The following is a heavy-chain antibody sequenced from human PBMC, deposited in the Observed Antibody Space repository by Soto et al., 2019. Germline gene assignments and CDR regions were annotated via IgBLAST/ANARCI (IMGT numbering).Heavy chain of an antibody. CDR2: IYYSGST. CDR1: GGSISSYY. CDR3: AGRYVSAFDF. V-gene: IGHV4-59*01. D-gene: IGHD3-10*02. Sequence: QVQLQESGPGLVKPSETLSLTCTVSGGSISSYYWSWIRQPPGKGLEWIGYIYYSGSTNYNPSLKGRVTLSVDTSKNQFSLKLPSATAGDTVVYYCAGRYVSAFDFWGQGTTVTVSS. J-gene: IGHJ3*01.